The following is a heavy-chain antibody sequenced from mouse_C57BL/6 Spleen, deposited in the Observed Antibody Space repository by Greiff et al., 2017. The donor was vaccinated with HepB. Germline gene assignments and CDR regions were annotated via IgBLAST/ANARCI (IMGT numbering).Heavy chain of an antibody. CDR1: GYTFTDYY. CDR3: ARRDYGSSPFGY. V-gene: IGHV1-26*01. J-gene: IGHJ3*01. D-gene: IGHD1-1*01. Sequence: EVQLQQSGPELVKPGASVKISCKASGYTFTDYYMNWVKQSHGKSLEWIGDINPNNGGTSYNQKFKGKATLTVDKSSSTAYMELRSLTSEDSAVYYCARRDYGSSPFGYWGQGTLVTVSA. CDR2: INPNNGGT.